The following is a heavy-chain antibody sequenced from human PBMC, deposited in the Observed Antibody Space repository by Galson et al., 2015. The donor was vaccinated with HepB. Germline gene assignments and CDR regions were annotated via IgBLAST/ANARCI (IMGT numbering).Heavy chain of an antibody. D-gene: IGHD7-27*01. CDR1: GGTFSSYA. Sequence: SVKVSCKASGGTFSSYAISWVRQAPGQGLEWMGGIIPIFGTANYAQKFQGRVTITADESTSTAYMELSSLRSEDTAVYYCAGLTDLYYYYGMDVWGQGTTVTVSS. J-gene: IGHJ6*02. CDR3: AGLTDLYYYYGMDV. CDR2: IIPIFGTA. V-gene: IGHV1-69*13.